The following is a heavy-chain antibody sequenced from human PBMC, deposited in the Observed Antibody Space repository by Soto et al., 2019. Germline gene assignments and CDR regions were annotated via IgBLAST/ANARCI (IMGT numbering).Heavy chain of an antibody. V-gene: IGHV1-69*02. D-gene: IGHD2-15*01. CDR2: IIPILGIA. CDR3: ARFAGDCSGGSCYKRGRDAFDI. J-gene: IGHJ3*02. Sequence: GASVKVSCKASGGTFSSYTISWVRQAPGQGLEWMGRIIPILGIANYAQKFQGRVTITADKSASTAYMELSSLRSEDTAVYYCARFAGDCSGGSCYKRGRDAFDIWGQGTMVTVSS. CDR1: GGTFSSYT.